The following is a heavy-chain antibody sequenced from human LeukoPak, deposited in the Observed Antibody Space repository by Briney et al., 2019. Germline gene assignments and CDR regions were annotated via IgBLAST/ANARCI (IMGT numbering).Heavy chain of an antibody. CDR1: GFTFSSSA. V-gene: IGHV3-23*01. Sequence: GGSLRLSCAASGFTFSSSAMSWVRQAPGKGLEWVTAISGSGGSTYFADSVKGRFTISRDNSKNTLSLQMNSLRAEDTAVYYCAKSRRDGYNYDYWGQGTLVTVSS. CDR3: AKSRRDGYNYDY. CDR2: ISGSGGST. D-gene: IGHD5-24*01. J-gene: IGHJ4*02.